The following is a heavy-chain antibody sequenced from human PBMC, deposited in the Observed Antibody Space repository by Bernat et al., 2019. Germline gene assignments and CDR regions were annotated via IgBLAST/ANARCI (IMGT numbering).Heavy chain of an antibody. V-gene: IGHV1-69*02. CDR2: IIPILGIA. CDR3: ARVVDGNRPRWFDP. CDR1: GGTFSSYT. D-gene: IGHD2-15*01. Sequence: QVQLVQSGAEVKKPGSSVKVSCKASGGTFSSYTSSWVRQAPGQGLEWMGRIIPILGIANYAQKFQGRVTITADKSTSTAYMELSSLRSEDTAVYYCARVVDGNRPRWFDPWGQGTLVTVSS. J-gene: IGHJ5*02.